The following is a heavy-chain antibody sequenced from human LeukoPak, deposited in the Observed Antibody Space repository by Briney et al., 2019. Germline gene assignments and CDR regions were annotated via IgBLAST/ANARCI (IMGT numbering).Heavy chain of an antibody. CDR3: AKDRLVVVPAAPGAFDI. D-gene: IGHD2-2*01. CDR1: GFTFSSYW. Sequence: PGGSLRLSCAASGFTFSSYWMSWVRQAPGKGLEWVSAISGSGGSTYYADSVKGRFTISRDNSKNTLYLQMNSLRAEDTAVYYCAKDRLVVVPAAPGAFDIWGQGTMVTVSS. CDR2: ISGSGGST. V-gene: IGHV3-23*01. J-gene: IGHJ3*02.